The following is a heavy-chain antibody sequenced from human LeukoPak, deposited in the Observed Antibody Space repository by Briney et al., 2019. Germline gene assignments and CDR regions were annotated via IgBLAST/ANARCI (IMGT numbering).Heavy chain of an antibody. CDR1: GYSFTSYW. D-gene: IGHD2-8*01. J-gene: IGHJ6*03. V-gene: IGHV5-51*01. CDR2: IYPDDSDT. CDR3: ARHGHCTNGVCYSNYYYYMDV. Sequence: GESLKISFKGSGYSFTSYWIGWGRQRPGKGREWMGIIYPDDSDTRYSPSFEGQVIISVDKSISTAYLQWSSLKASDTATYYCARHGHCTNGVCYSNYYYYMDVWGKGTTVTVSS.